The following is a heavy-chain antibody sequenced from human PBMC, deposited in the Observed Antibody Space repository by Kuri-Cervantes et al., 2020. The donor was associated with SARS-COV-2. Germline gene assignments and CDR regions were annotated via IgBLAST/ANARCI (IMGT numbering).Heavy chain of an antibody. CDR1: GYTFTSYD. CDR3: ARGGIVGAKIDY. CDR2: IIPILGIA. Sequence: SVKVSCKASGYTFTSYDINWVRQAPGQGLEWMGGIIPILGIANYAQKFQGRVTITADKSTSTAYMELSSLRSEDTAVYYCARGGIVGAKIDYWGQGTLVTVSS. V-gene: IGHV1-69*10. J-gene: IGHJ4*02. D-gene: IGHD1-26*01.